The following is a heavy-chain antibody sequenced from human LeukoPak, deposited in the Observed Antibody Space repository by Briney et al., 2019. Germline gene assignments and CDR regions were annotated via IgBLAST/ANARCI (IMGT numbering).Heavy chain of an antibody. J-gene: IGHJ4*02. Sequence: GGSLRLSCAASGFTFSDYYMSWIGQAPGKGLGGVSYISSSGSTIYYADSVKGRFTISRDNAKNSLYLQMNSLRPEDTAVYYCARENSGSYYQFDCWGQGTLVTVSS. CDR1: GFTFSDYY. CDR3: ARENSGSYYQFDC. CDR2: ISSSGSTI. D-gene: IGHD1-26*01. V-gene: IGHV3-11*04.